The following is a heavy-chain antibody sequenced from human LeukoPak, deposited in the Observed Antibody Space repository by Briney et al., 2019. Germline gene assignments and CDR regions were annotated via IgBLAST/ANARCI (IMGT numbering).Heavy chain of an antibody. V-gene: IGHV3-74*01. CDR2: INSDGSST. J-gene: IGHJ6*03. CDR3: ARDGYYGSGVRPDYYYYYYMDV. Sequence: GGSLRLSCAASGFTFSSYWMHWVRQAPGKGLVWVSRINSDGSSTIYADSVKGRLTISRENAKNKLYLQMKSLRAEDKAVYYCARDGYYGSGVRPDYYYYYYMDVWGKGTTVTISS. D-gene: IGHD3-10*01. CDR1: GFTFSSYW.